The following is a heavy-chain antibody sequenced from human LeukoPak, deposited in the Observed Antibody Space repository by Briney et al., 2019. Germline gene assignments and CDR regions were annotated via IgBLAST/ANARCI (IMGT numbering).Heavy chain of an antibody. Sequence: PSETPSLTCAVYGGSFSGYYWSWIRQPPGKGLEWIGEINHSGSTNYNPSLKSRVTISVDTSKNQFSLKLSSVTAADTAVYYCARGTKVVPAAPKYYYGMDVWGQGTTVTVSS. V-gene: IGHV4-34*01. CDR2: INHSGST. J-gene: IGHJ6*02. CDR1: GGSFSGYY. D-gene: IGHD2-2*01. CDR3: ARGTKVVPAAPKYYYGMDV.